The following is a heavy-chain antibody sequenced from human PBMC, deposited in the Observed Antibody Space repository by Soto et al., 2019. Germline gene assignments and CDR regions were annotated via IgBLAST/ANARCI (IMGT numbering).Heavy chain of an antibody. CDR3: AKDKYGIKTGDWFEP. Sequence: VGSLRLSCAASGFTFSSYAMSWVRQAPGKGLEWVSAISGSGGSTYYADSVKGRFTISRDNSKNTLYLQMNSLRAEDTAVYYCAKDKYGIKTGDWFEPWGQGTLVTVS. CDR1: GFTFSSYA. D-gene: IGHD1-1*01. J-gene: IGHJ5*02. V-gene: IGHV3-23*01. CDR2: ISGSGGST.